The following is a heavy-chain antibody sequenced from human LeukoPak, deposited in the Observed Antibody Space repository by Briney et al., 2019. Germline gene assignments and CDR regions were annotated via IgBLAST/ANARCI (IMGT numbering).Heavy chain of an antibody. V-gene: IGHV3-7*01. CDR3: AKNTYSSGFSDY. J-gene: IGHJ4*02. D-gene: IGHD6-19*01. Sequence: GGSLRLSCAASGFTFSSYWMSWVRQAPGKGLEWVANIKQDGSEKYYVDSVKGRFTISRDNSKNTLYLQMNSLRAEDTAVYYCAKNTYSSGFSDYWGQGTLVTVSS. CDR2: IKQDGSEK. CDR1: GFTFSSYW.